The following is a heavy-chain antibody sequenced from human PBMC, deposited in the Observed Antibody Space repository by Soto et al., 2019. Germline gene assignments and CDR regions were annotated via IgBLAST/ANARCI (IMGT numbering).Heavy chain of an antibody. Sequence: QLQLQESGPGLVKPSETLSLSCSVSGDSIRNRNYYWAWIRQPPGKGLEWIVSRYDAASTFYNPSLKRRVTISIDSSKKQLSLTVTSVTAADSAVYYCARGLYLGPSGYYLDFWGQGTLVTVSS. V-gene: IGHV4-39*01. CDR1: GDSIRNRNYY. J-gene: IGHJ4*02. D-gene: IGHD3-22*01. CDR2: RYDAAST. CDR3: ARGLYLGPSGYYLDF.